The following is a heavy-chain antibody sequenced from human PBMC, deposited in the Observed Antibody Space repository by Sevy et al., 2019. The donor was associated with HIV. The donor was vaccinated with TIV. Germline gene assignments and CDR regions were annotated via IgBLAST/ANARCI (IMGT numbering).Heavy chain of an antibody. CDR3: ARLLPSRAFDI. V-gene: IGHV3-30*04. CDR2: ISYDGNNQ. CDR1: GFTFSRFP. Sequence: GGSLRLSCAASGFTFSRFPIHWVRQAPGKGLEWVAIISYDGNNQHFADSVKGRFTISRDNSKNTAYLHMNSLRTEDTAVYYCARLLPSRAFDIWGQGTMVTVSS. J-gene: IGHJ3*02.